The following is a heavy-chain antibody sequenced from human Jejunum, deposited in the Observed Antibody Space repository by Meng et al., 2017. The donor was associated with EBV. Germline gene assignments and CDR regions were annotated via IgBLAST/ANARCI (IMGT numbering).Heavy chain of an antibody. CDR2: INPNSGGT. D-gene: IGHD3-22*01. J-gene: IGHJ4*02. V-gene: IGHV1-2*06. CDR3: ARDYSDSSRQGY. Sequence: QVQLVQSGAKVKQPGASVRVACKASGYTFTGYFIHWVRQAPGQGLEWMGRINPNSGGTSYTQKFQGRVTMTRDTSITTAYMELSRLGSDDTAVYYCARDYSDSSRQGYWGQGTLVTVSS. CDR1: GYTFTGYF.